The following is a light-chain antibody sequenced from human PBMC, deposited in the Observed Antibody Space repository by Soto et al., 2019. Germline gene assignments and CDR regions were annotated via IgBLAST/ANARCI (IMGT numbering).Light chain of an antibody. CDR2: LGS. J-gene: IGKJ1*01. Sequence: SLPVTPGEPASISCRSSQSLLHSNGYYYLDWYLQKPGQSPQLLIYLGSNRASGVPDRFSGSGSGTDFTLKISRVEAEDVGVYYCQQYNTDSPWTFGQGTKVDIK. V-gene: IGKV2-28*01. CDR3: QQYNTDSPWT. CDR1: QSLLHSNGYYY.